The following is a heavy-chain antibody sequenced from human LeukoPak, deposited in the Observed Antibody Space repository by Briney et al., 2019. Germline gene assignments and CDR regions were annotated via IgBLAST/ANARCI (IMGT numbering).Heavy chain of an antibody. CDR1: GDSVSNNNTA. V-gene: IGHV6-1*01. D-gene: IGHD3-22*01. J-gene: IGHJ4*02. Sequence: SQTLSLTCVISGDSVSNNNTAWNWIRQSPSRGLEWLGRTYYRSKRNNDYAVAVKSRITINPDTSKNQFSLQLKSVTPEDTAVYYCARFDSRRKNFDYWGQGTLLTVSS. CDR2: TYYRSKRNN. CDR3: ARFDSRRKNFDY.